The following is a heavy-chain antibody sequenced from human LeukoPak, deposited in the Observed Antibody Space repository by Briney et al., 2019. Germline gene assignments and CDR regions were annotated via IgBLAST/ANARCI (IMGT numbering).Heavy chain of an antibody. CDR2: TNPNSGNT. CDR1: GYTFTSYD. V-gene: IGHV1-8*01. CDR3: ARVLPTRLRYFDWLSRRLFDY. D-gene: IGHD3-9*01. J-gene: IGHJ4*02. Sequence: GASVKVSCKASGYTFTSYDINWVRQATGQGLEWMGWTNPNSGNTGYAQKFQGRVTMTRNTSISTAYMELSSLRSEDTAVYYCARVLPTRLRYFDWLSRRLFDYWGQGTLVTVSS.